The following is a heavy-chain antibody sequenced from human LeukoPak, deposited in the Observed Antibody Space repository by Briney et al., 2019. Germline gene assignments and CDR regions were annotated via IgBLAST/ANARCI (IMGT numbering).Heavy chain of an antibody. V-gene: IGHV1-8*03. D-gene: IGHD3-3*01. J-gene: IGHJ4*02. CDR3: AKDLNSAYDFFYFDY. CDR2: MNPNSGNT. Sequence: GASVKVSCKASGYTFTSYDINWVRQATGQGLEWMGWMNPNSGNTGYAQKFQGRVTITRNTSISTAYMELSSLRSEDTAVYYCAKDLNSAYDFFYFDYWGQGALVTVSS. CDR1: GYTFTSYD.